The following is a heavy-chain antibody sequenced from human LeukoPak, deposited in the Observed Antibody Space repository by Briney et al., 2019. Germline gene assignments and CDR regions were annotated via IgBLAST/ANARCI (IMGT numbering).Heavy chain of an antibody. CDR3: AKDYFFIDF. V-gene: IGHV3-23*01. CDR2: LTGSGAST. J-gene: IGHJ4*02. Sequence: PGGSLRLSCAASGFTFSSYAMSWVRQAPGKGLEWVSTLTGSGASTYYADSVKGRFTISRDNSKNTLYLQMNSLRAEDTAVYYCAKDYFFIDFWGQGTLVTVSS. CDR1: GFTFSSYA. D-gene: IGHD3-10*01.